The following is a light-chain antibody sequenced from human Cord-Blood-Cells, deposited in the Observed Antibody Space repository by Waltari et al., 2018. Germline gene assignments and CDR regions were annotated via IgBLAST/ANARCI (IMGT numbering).Light chain of an antibody. CDR2: GAS. CDR3: QQYGSS. V-gene: IGKV3-20*01. J-gene: IGKJ3*01. CDR1: QSVSSSY. Sequence: EIVLTQSPGTLSLSPGERATLSCRASQSVSSSYLAWYQQKPGQAPRLLIYGASSRATGFPDRFSGSGSGTDFTLTISRLEPEDFAVYYCQQYGSSFGPGTKVDIK.